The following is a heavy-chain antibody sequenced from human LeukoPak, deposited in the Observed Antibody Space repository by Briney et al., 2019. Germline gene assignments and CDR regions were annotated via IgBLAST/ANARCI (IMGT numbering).Heavy chain of an antibody. J-gene: IGHJ4*02. V-gene: IGHV3-30*02. CDR1: GFIFNTYG. Sequence: GGSLRLSCAASGFIFNTYGMHWVRQAPGKGLDWVALIWFDGGEKYYADSVKGRFTISRDNSKDTLYLQMNSLRAEDTAVYYCARGHDYGDYWGQGTLVTVSS. CDR3: ARGHDYGDY. CDR2: IWFDGGEK.